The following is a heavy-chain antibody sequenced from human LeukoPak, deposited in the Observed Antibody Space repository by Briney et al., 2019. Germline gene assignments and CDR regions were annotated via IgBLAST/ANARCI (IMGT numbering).Heavy chain of an antibody. CDR1: GYSISSGYY. D-gene: IGHD3-10*01. J-gene: IGHJ4*02. Sequence: SETLSLTCTVSGYSISSGYYWGWIRQPPGKGLEWIGSIYHSGSTYYNPSLKSRVTISVDTSKNQFSLKLSSVTAADTAVYYCARLVVRGPLRRSNDYWGQGTLVTVSS. CDR3: ARLVVRGPLRRSNDY. CDR2: IYHSGST. V-gene: IGHV4-38-2*02.